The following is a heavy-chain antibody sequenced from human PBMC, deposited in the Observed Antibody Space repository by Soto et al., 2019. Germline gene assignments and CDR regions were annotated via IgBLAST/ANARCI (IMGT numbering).Heavy chain of an antibody. V-gene: IGHV1-69*01. J-gene: IGHJ2*01. D-gene: IGHD4-4*01. CDR2: LIPIFGTA. Sequence: QVQLVQSGAEVKKPGSSVKVSCKASGGTFSSYAISCVRQAPGQGLAWMGGLIPIFGTANYAQKFQGRVTSTADDSTSTGCMELSSLRSEDTAVYYCAGESPECGNSEGYFALWGRGTLVTVSS. CDR3: AGESPECGNSEGYFAL. CDR1: GGTFSSYA.